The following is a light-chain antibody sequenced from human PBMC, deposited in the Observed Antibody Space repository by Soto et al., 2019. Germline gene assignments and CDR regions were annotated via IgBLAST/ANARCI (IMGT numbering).Light chain of an antibody. Sequence: DIQLTQSPSFLSASVGDRVAITCRASQGISSYLAWYQQKPGKAPKLLIYAASTLQSGVPSRFSGSGSGTEFPLTISSLQPEDFATYDCKQLNIYPRLTFGGGTKVDIK. CDR2: AAS. CDR3: KQLNIYPRLT. CDR1: QGISSY. V-gene: IGKV1-9*01. J-gene: IGKJ4*01.